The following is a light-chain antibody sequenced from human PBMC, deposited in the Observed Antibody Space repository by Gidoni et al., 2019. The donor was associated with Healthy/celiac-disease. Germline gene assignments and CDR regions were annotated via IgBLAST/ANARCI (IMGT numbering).Light chain of an antibody. J-gene: IGKJ2*01. CDR1: QSINGW. CDR2: KAS. CDR3: QQYNSYSYT. Sequence: DIQMTQSPSTLSASVGERVTIPCRASQSINGWLAWYQQKPGKAPKLLIYKASSLESGVPSRFSGSGSGTEFTLTISSLQPDDFATYYCQQYNSYSYTFGQGTKLEIK. V-gene: IGKV1-5*03.